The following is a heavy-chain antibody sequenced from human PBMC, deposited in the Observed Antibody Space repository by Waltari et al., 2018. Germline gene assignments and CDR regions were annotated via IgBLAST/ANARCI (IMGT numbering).Heavy chain of an antibody. V-gene: IGHV3-7*01. D-gene: IGHD3-10*01. CDR1: GFTFNTYW. CDR3: TTLARGESGDY. J-gene: IGHJ4*02. CDR2: INPDGSQK. Sequence: EVQLVESGEGLVQPGGSLRLSCAASGFTFNTYWRKWIRQAPGKGLEWVANINPDGSQKFYVDSVKGRFTVSRDNAQNSLYLQMNNLRAEDTAVYYCTTLARGESGDYWGQGTLVTVSS.